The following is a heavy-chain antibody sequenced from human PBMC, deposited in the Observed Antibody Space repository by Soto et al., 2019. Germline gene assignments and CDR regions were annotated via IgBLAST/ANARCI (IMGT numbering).Heavy chain of an antibody. CDR3: PKPLSLGSAFDY. CDR2: ISWNSGSI. D-gene: IGHD3-16*01. Sequence: GGSLRLSCAASGFTFDDYAMHWVRQAPGKGLEWVSGISWNSGSIGYADSVKGRFTISRDNAKNSLYLQMNSLRAEDTALYYCPKPLSLGSAFDYWGKGT. V-gene: IGHV3-9*01. J-gene: IGHJ4*02. CDR1: GFTFDDYA.